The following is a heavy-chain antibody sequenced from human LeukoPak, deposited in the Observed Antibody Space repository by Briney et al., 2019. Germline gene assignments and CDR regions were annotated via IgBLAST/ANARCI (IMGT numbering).Heavy chain of an antibody. Sequence: KSSETLSLTCAVYGGSFSGYYWSWIRQPPGKGLEWIGEINHSGSTNYNPSLKSRVTISVDTPKNQFSLKLSSVTAADTAVYYCARHPVVPAAIRPLYYYYYGMDVWGQGTTVTVSS. CDR2: INHSGST. J-gene: IGHJ6*02. V-gene: IGHV4-34*01. D-gene: IGHD2-2*02. CDR1: GGSFSGYY. CDR3: ARHPVVPAAIRPLYYYYYGMDV.